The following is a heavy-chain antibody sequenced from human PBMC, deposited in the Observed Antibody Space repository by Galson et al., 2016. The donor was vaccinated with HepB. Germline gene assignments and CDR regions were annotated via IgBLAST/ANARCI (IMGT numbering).Heavy chain of an antibody. CDR3: ARVSRPYYYYHSCPFDY. V-gene: IGHV1-3*01. D-gene: IGHD5-12*01. CDR2: INAGNGDT. CDR1: GYTFTNYA. Sequence: SVKVSCKASGYTFTNYAVHWVRQAPGQRLEWMGWINAGNGDTIYSQKFQGRVTISRDTFASTAYMEVSCRRSEVTAVYYCARVSRPYYYYHSCPFDYWGQGTLVTVSS. J-gene: IGHJ4*02.